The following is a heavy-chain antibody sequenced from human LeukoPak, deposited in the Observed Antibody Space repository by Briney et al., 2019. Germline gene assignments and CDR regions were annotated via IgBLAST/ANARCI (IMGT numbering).Heavy chain of an antibody. CDR1: GSSFNNYW. CDR2: IYSGDSDT. V-gene: IGHV5-51*01. CDR3: ARGILGATFDAFDI. J-gene: IGHJ3*02. Sequence: GASLQFSCKGSGSSFNNYWIGWVRQLPGKGLEWMGIIYSGDSDTRYSPSFQGQVTISADTSSSPAYLQWSSLKASDTAMYYWARGILGATFDAFDIWGQGTMVTVSS. D-gene: IGHD1-26*01.